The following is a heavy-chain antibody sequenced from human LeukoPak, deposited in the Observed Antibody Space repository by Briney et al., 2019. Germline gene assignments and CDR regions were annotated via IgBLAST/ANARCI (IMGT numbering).Heavy chain of an antibody. CDR1: GFTFGTYA. J-gene: IGHJ4*02. CDR2: ISYDGSNT. D-gene: IGHD3-10*02. V-gene: IGHV3-30*04. Sequence: GGSLRLSCAASGFTFGTYAMHWVRQAQGKGLEWVAFISYDGSNTYYADSVKGRFTISRDNSKNTLYLQMNSLRAEDTAVYFCAREIITVRGVNYWGQGTLVTVSS. CDR3: AREIITVRGVNY.